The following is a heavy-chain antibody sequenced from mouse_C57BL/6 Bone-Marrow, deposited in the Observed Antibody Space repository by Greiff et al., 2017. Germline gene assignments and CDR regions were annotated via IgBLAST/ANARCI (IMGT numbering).Heavy chain of an antibody. CDR2: IDPNSGGT. CDR1: GYTFPSYW. J-gene: IGHJ3*01. CDR3: ARGLLRGVFAY. Sequence: VQLQQPGAELVKPGASVTLSCKASGYTFPSYWMHWVKQRPGRGLEWIGRIDPNSGGTKYNAKFKSKATLTVDKPSRTAYMQRSSLTSEDSAGYYCARGLLRGVFAYWGQGTLVTVSA. V-gene: IGHV1-72*01. D-gene: IGHD2-3*01.